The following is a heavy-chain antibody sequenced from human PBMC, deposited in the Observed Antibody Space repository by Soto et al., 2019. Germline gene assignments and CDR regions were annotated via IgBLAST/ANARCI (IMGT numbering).Heavy chain of an antibody. CDR1: GFTFKNND. J-gene: IGHJ4*02. CDR3: ARDRSVAGKGELDF. CDR2: IGSAGDT. D-gene: IGHD6-19*01. Sequence: PGGSLRLSCAASGFTFKNNDMHWVRQETGKGLEWVASIGSAGDTYYLGSVRGRFTISRENAQNSVYLQMNSLRAGDTAVYYCARDRSVAGKGELDFWGKGTAVTVSS. V-gene: IGHV3-13*01.